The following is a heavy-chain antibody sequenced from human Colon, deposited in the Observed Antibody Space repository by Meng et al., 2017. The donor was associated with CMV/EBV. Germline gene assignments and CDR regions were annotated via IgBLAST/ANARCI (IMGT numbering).Heavy chain of an antibody. J-gene: IGHJ4*02. CDR1: GYPFTGYF. CDR3: ASLSGGDFDY. V-gene: IGHV1-2*02. Sequence: GPMGQFGAALKQPGASWKVPCMASGYPFTGYFMYWVRQAPGQGLEWLGLINPITGGTNYAKKFQGGVTMTRDTSMNTAYMELSRLRSDDTAVYYCASLSGGDFDYWGQGTLVTVSS. CDR2: INPITGGT. D-gene: IGHD1-26*01.